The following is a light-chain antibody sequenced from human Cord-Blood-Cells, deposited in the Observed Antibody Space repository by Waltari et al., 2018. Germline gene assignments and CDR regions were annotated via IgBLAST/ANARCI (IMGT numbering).Light chain of an antibody. CDR2: YDD. J-gene: IGLJ3*02. V-gene: IGLV1-36*01. CDR1: SSNIGNNA. CDR3: AAWDDSLNWV. Sequence: QSVLTQPPSVSEAPRQRVTISCSGSSSNIGNNAVYWYQQPPGKAPKLLIYYDDLLPSGVSDRFSGSKSGTSASLAISGLQSEDEADYYCAAWDDSLNWVFGGGTKLTVL.